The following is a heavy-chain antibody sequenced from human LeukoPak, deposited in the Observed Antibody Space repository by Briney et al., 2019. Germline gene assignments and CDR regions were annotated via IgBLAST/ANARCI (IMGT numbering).Heavy chain of an antibody. Sequence: GGSLRLSCAASGFRFNSYGMTWVRQAPGKGLEWVAFIRYDGSNKYYADSVKGRFTISRDNSKNTLYLQMNSLRAEDTAVYYCAKSGYNRFDYWGQGTLVTVSS. CDR3: AKSGYNRFDY. CDR2: IRYDGSNK. J-gene: IGHJ4*02. V-gene: IGHV3-30*02. CDR1: GFRFNSYG. D-gene: IGHD5-24*01.